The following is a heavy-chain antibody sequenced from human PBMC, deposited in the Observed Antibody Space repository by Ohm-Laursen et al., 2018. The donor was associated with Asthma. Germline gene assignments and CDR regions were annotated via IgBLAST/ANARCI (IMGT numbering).Heavy chain of an antibody. J-gene: IGHJ3*02. D-gene: IGHD1-26*01. CDR3: ARDGSYQGGGAFDI. Sequence: RSLRLSCAASGFTFSSYGMHWVRQAPGKGLEWVALIWYDGSNKYYADSVKGRFTISRDNSKNTLYLQMNSLRAEDTAVYYCARDGSYQGGGAFDIWGQGTMVTVSS. CDR2: IWYDGSNK. V-gene: IGHV3-33*01. CDR1: GFTFSSYG.